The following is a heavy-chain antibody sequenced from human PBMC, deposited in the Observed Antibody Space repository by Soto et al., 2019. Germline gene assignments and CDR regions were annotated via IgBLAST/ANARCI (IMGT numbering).Heavy chain of an antibody. V-gene: IGHV1-3*01. D-gene: IGHD6-19*01. J-gene: IGHJ3*02. CDR1: GYTFTSYA. CDR3: ARVASSGWLSGANAFDI. Sequence: ASVKVSCKASGYTFTSYAMHWVRQAPGQSLEWMGWINAGNGNTKYSQNFQGRVTITRDTSASTAYMELSSLRSEDTAVYYCARVASSGWLSGANAFDIWGQGTMVTVAS. CDR2: INAGNGNT.